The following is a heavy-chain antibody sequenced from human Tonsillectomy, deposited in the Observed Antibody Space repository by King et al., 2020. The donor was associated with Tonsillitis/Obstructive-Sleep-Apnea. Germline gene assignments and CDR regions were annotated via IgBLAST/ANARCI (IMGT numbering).Heavy chain of an antibody. D-gene: IGHD2-2*01. CDR2: IYYSGST. Sequence: QLQESGPGLVKPSETLSLTCTVSGGSISSYYWSWIRQPPGKGLEWIGYIYYSGSTNYNPSLKGRVTISVDTSKNQFSLKLSSVTAADTAVYYCASFCSSTSCYAGGDYWGQGTLVTVSS. CDR1: GGSISSYY. V-gene: IGHV4-59*01. J-gene: IGHJ4*02. CDR3: ASFCSSTSCYAGGDY.